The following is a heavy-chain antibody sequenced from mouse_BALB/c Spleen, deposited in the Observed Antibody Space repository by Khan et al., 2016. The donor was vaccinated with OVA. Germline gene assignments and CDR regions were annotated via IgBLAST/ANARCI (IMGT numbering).Heavy chain of an antibody. V-gene: IGHV1-18*01. CDR3: ARGGYGGFAY. CDR2: INPNNGGP. Sequence: VQLQQSGPELVKPGASVKIPCKASGYTFTDYNMDWVKQSHGQSLEWIGDINPNNGGPIYNQRFKGKASLTVDKSSSTAYMELRSLTSEDTAVDYCARGGYGGFAYWGQGTLVTVSA. CDR1: GYTFTDYN. D-gene: IGHD3-1*01. J-gene: IGHJ3*01.